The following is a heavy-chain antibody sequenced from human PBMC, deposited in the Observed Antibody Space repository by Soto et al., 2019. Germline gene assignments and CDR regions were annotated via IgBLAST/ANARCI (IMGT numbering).Heavy chain of an antibody. CDR1: GGTYSSYA. Sequence: QVQLVQSGAEVKKPGSSVKVSCKASGGTYSSYAISWVRQAPGQGLEWMGGIIPIFGTANYAQKFQGRVTITADESMSTAYMELSSLRSEDTAVYYCARDPRPYSSVGRYYYYGMDVWGQGTTVTVSS. D-gene: IGHD6-25*01. J-gene: IGHJ6*02. CDR2: IIPIFGTA. V-gene: IGHV1-69*01. CDR3: ARDPRPYSSVGRYYYYGMDV.